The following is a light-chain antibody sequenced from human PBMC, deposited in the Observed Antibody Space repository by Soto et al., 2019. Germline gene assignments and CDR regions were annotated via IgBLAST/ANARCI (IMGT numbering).Light chain of an antibody. J-gene: IGKJ1*01. V-gene: IGKV3-20*01. Sequence: EIVLTQSPGTLSLSPGERATLSCRASQSVSSSYLAWYQQKPGQAPRLLIYGASSRATGIPARFIGSGSGTEFTLTISGLQPDDFAIYYCQQYNSYRAFGQGTKVDIK. CDR3: QQYNSYRA. CDR1: QSVSSSY. CDR2: GAS.